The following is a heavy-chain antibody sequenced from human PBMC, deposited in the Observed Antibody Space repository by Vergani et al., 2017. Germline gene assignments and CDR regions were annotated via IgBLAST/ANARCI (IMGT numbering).Heavy chain of an antibody. J-gene: IGHJ6*02. CDR3: ARVLGVLWFGDYGMDF. V-gene: IGHV7-4-1*02. Sequence: QVQLVQSVTEVKKPGASVKVSCKNSGYTFTGYYMHWLRQAPGQGREWMGWINTNTGNPTYVQGFTGRFVFSLDTSGSTAYMQISRLRAEDSAVYYCARVLGVLWFGDYGMDFWGQGTMVTVSS. CDR1: GYTFTGYY. CDR2: INTNTGNP. D-gene: IGHD3-10*01.